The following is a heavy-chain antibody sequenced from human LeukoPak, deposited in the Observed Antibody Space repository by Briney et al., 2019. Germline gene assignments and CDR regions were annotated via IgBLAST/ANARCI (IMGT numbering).Heavy chain of an antibody. CDR2: ISNSGGSI. CDR1: GFTFSSYP. D-gene: IGHD6-6*01. J-gene: IGHJ4*02. Sequence: GGALRLSCTASGFTFSSYPMSWVRQAPGKGLEWVSTISNSGGSIYYADSVKGRFTISRDNSKNTLYLQMNSLRAVDTAVYYCHKYSTSGTDSWGQGTLVTVSS. CDR3: HKYSTSGTDS. V-gene: IGHV3-23*01.